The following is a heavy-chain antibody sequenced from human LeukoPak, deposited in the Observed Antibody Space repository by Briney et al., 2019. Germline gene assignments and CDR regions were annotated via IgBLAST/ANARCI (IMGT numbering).Heavy chain of an antibody. CDR3: ARDGYYYGSGSYYKVDFDY. V-gene: IGHV3-48*01. D-gene: IGHD3-10*01. Sequence: GGSLRLSCAASGFTFSSYEMNWVRQAPGKGLEWVSYISSRSSTIYYADSVKGRFTISRDNAKNSLYLQMNSLRAEDTAVYYCARDGYYYGSGSYYKVDFDYWGQGTLVTVSS. CDR2: ISSRSSTI. J-gene: IGHJ4*02. CDR1: GFTFSSYE.